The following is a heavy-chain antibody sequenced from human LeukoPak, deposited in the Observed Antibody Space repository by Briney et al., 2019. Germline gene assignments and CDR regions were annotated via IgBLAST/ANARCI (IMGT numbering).Heavy chain of an antibody. Sequence: GSLRLSCAASGFTFSSYGMHWVRQAPGKGLEWVAVLSDGGVDKSYTDSVRGRFTISRDNSKNTLYLQMNSLRVEDTAVYYCVKVPRYSTSWEFRPEFDYWGQGTLVIVSS. J-gene: IGHJ4*02. CDR3: VKVPRYSTSWEFRPEFDY. D-gene: IGHD2-2*01. V-gene: IGHV3-30*18. CDR1: GFTFSSYG. CDR2: LSDGGVDK.